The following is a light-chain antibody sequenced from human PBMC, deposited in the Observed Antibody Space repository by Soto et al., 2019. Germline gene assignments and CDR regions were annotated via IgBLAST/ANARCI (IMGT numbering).Light chain of an antibody. CDR1: QSVTNSF. CDR2: GAS. Sequence: EIVLAQSPGTLSLSPGERATLSCRASQSVTNSFLAWYQQKPGQAPRLLIYGASRRATGIPDRFTGSGSGTEFTLTIRRLEPEDFAVYYCQQREHWPPITFGQGTRLEIK. CDR3: QQREHWPPIT. V-gene: IGKV3D-20*02. J-gene: IGKJ5*01.